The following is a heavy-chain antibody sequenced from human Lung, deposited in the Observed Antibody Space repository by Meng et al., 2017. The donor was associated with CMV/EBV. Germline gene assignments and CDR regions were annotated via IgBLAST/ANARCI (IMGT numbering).Heavy chain of an antibody. CDR2: IYSRGST. J-gene: IGHJ4*02. Sequence: VSGVSTSSDIGWSWVRQRPGKGLEWIGVIYSRGSTNYRPSLKSRVIISRDRSKNQFSMRLTSVTAADMAVDYCAKEWRDATNGQLDYWGQGTLVTVSS. V-gene: IGHV4-4*02. CDR3: AKEWRDATNGQLDY. D-gene: IGHD2-8*01. CDR1: GVSTSSDIG.